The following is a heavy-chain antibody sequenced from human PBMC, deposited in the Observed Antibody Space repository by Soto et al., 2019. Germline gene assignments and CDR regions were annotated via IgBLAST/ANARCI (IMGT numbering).Heavy chain of an antibody. J-gene: IGHJ6*02. CDR2: INHSGST. Sequence: PSETLSLTCAVYGGSFSGYYWSWIRQSPGKGLEWIGEINHSGSTNYNPSLKSRVTISVDTSKNQFSLKLSSVTAADTAVYYCARGIEGWYQGRYYYGMDVWGQGTTVTVS. CDR3: ARGIEGWYQGRYYYGMDV. CDR1: GGSFSGYY. V-gene: IGHV4-34*01. D-gene: IGHD6-19*01.